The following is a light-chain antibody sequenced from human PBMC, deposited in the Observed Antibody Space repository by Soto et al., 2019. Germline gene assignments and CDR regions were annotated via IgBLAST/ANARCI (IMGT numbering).Light chain of an antibody. CDR1: SSDVGGYNY. Sequence: ALTQPASVSGSPGQSITISCTGTSSDVGGYNYVSWYQQHPGKAPKLMIYDVSNRPSGVSNRFSGSKSGNTASLTISGLQAEEEADYYCSSYTSSSTLAYVFGTGTKVTVL. CDR3: SSYTSSSTLAYV. CDR2: DVS. J-gene: IGLJ1*01. V-gene: IGLV2-14*01.